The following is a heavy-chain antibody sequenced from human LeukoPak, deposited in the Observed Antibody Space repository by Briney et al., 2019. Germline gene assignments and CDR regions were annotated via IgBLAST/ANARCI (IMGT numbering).Heavy chain of an antibody. V-gene: IGHV3-66*01. J-gene: IGHJ6*02. CDR3: ARGRRAAAGYYYYGMDV. CDR1: GFTVSSNY. Sequence: GGSLRLSCAASGFTVSSNYMSWVRQAPGKGLEWVSVIYSGGSTYYADSVKGRFTISRDNSKNTLYLQMNSPRAEDTAVYYCARGRRAAAGYYYYGMDVWGQGTTVTVSS. D-gene: IGHD6-13*01. CDR2: IYSGGST.